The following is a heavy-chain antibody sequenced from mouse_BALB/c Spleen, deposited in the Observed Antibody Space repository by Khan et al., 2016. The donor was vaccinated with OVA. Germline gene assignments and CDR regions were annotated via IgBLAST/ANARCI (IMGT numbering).Heavy chain of an antibody. D-gene: IGHD1-1*01. Sequence: EVQLQESGPGLVKPSQSLSLTCTVTGYSITSGYAWYWIRQFPRNQLEWMGYIRYSGVTRYTPSLKRRITITRDKSKNQVFLQLNCVTTEDTATYYCARRNYYGYYVDYWGQGTTVTVSS. CDR1: GYSITSGYA. CDR3: ARRNYYGYYVDY. J-gene: IGHJ2*01. CDR2: IRYSGVT. V-gene: IGHV3-2*02.